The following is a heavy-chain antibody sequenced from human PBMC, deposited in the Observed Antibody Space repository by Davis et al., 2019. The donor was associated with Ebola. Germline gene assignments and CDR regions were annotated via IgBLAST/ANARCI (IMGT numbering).Heavy chain of an antibody. J-gene: IGHJ3*02. CDR3: ARSVRGYSHDAIDI. V-gene: IGHV1-46*01. CDR2: INPNDGST. Sequence: AASVKVSCKASGYTFTGYYIHWVRQAPGQGLEWMGLINPNDGSTSYAQNFLDRVTMTRDTSTRTVFMELNSLRSGDTAVYYCARSVRGYSHDAIDIWGQGTVVSVSS. D-gene: IGHD5-18*01. CDR1: GYTFTGYY.